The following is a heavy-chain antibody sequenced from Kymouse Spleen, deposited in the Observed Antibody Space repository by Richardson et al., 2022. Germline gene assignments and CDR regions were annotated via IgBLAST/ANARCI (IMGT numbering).Heavy chain of an antibody. Sequence: EVQLVESGGGLVKPGGSLRLSCAASGFTFSNAWMSWVRQAPGKGLEWVGRIKSKTDGGTTDYAAPVKGRFTISRDDSKNTLYLQMNSLKTEDTAVYYCTTRITIFGVVIIYFDYWGQGTLVTVSS. D-gene: IGHD3-3*01. J-gene: IGHJ4*02. CDR2: IKSKTDGGTT. CDR3: TTRITIFGVVIIYFDY. V-gene: IGHV3-15*01. CDR1: GFTFSNAW.